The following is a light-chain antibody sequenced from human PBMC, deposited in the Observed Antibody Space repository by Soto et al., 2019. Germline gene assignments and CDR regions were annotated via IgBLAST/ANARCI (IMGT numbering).Light chain of an antibody. J-gene: IGLJ1*01. CDR2: EVS. Sequence: QSVLTQPASVSGSPGQSITISCTGTSSDVGAYNYVSWYQQHPGKAPKLIIYEVSNRPSGVSHRFSGSKSGNTASLTISWLQAEDEADYYCSSYTTTNTYVFGTGTKVSVL. CDR3: SSYTTTNTYV. V-gene: IGLV2-14*01. CDR1: SSDVGAYNY.